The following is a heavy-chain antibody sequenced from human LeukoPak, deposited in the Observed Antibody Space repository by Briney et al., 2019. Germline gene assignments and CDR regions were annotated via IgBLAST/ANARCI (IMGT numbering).Heavy chain of an antibody. V-gene: IGHV4-39*01. CDR1: GGSIRSSYYY. D-gene: IGHD3-10*01. CDR3: ASRVSYPYEDI. CDR2: IYDSGST. J-gene: IGHJ3*02. Sequence: SETLSLTCTVSGGSIRSSYYYWGWIRQPPGKGLEWIGSIYDSGSTYYNPSLKSRVTISVDTSKNQFSLKLNSVTAADTAVYYCASRVSYPYEDIWGQGTMVTVSS.